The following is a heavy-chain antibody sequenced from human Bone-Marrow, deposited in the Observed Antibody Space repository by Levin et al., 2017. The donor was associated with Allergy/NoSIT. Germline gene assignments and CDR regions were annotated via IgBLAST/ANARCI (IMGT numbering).Heavy chain of an antibody. Sequence: VKVSCKASGYTFTGYYMHWVRQAPGQGLEWMGWINPNSGGTNYAQKFQGRVTMTRDTSISTAYMELSRLRSDDTAVYYCARVIAAAGTIDPWGQGTLVTVSS. J-gene: IGHJ5*02. CDR2: INPNSGGT. D-gene: IGHD6-13*01. CDR3: ARVIAAAGTIDP. V-gene: IGHV1-2*02. CDR1: GYTFTGYY.